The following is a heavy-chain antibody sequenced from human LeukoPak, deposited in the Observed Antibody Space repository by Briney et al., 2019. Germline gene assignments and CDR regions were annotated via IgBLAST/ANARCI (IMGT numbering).Heavy chain of an antibody. CDR1: GYTFTSYD. J-gene: IGHJ4*02. V-gene: IGHV1-8*03. CDR3: AREVYYDSSGYYN. Sequence: ASVKVSCKASGYTFTSYDINWVRQATGQGLEWMGWMDPNSGNTGYAQKFQGRVTITRNTSISTAYMELSSLRSEDTAVYYCAREVYYDSSGYYNWGQGTLVTASS. CDR2: MDPNSGNT. D-gene: IGHD3-22*01.